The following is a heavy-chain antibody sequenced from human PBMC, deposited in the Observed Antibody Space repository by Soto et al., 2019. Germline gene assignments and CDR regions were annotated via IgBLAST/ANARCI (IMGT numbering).Heavy chain of an antibody. CDR3: AKDLRYSSSWYNPYFAY. Sequence: QVQLVESGGGVVQPGRSLRLSCAASGFTFSSYGMHWVRQAPGKGLEWVAVISYDGSNKYYADSVKGRFTISRDNSKNTLYLQMNSLRAEDTAVYYCAKDLRYSSSWYNPYFAYWGQGTLVTVSS. CDR1: GFTFSSYG. J-gene: IGHJ4*02. V-gene: IGHV3-30*18. CDR2: ISYDGSNK. D-gene: IGHD6-13*01.